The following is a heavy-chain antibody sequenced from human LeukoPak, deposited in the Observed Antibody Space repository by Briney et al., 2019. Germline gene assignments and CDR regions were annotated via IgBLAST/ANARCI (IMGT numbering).Heavy chain of an antibody. CDR3: ARIRPAGSYYYYFDY. CDR1: GFSLSTSGMC. Sequence: ESGPTLVNPTQTLTLTCTFSGFSLSTSGMCVIWIRQPPGKALEWLARIDWGDDKYYSTSLKTRLTISKDTSKNQVVLTMTNMDPVDTATYYCARIRPAGSYYYYFDYWGQGTLVTVSS. V-gene: IGHV2-70*11. J-gene: IGHJ4*02. CDR2: IDWGDDK. D-gene: IGHD1-26*01.